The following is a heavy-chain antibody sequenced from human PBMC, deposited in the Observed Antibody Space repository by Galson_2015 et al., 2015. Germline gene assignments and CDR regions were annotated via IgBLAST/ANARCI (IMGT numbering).Heavy chain of an antibody. J-gene: IGHJ4*02. Sequence: SLRLSCAASGFTFDDYAMHWVRQAPGKGLEWVSGISWNSGSIGYADSVKGRFTISRDNAKNSPYLQMNSLRAEDTALYYCAKDISPQGASVDYWGQGTLVTVSS. CDR1: GFTFDDYA. D-gene: IGHD1-26*01. CDR3: AKDISPQGASVDY. V-gene: IGHV3-9*01. CDR2: ISWNSGSI.